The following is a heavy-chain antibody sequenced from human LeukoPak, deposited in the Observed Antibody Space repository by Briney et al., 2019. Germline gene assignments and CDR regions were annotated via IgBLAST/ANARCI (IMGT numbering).Heavy chain of an antibody. Sequence: GGSLRLSCAASGFTFSSYGMHWVRQAPGKGLEWVAVIWYDGSNKYYADSVKGRFTISRDNSKNTLYLQMNSLRAEDTAVYYCAKDSSGSSYPTWGQGTLVTVSS. V-gene: IGHV3-33*06. D-gene: IGHD3-16*02. J-gene: IGHJ5*02. CDR1: GFTFSSYG. CDR3: AKDSSGSSYPT. CDR2: IWYDGSNK.